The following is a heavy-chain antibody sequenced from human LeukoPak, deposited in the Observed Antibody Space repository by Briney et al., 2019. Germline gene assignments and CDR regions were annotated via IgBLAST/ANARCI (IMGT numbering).Heavy chain of an antibody. CDR2: IYSGGNT. D-gene: IGHD4-17*01. CDR3: ARRAGEYSHPYDY. CDR1: GFTVSSNS. V-gene: IGHV3-53*01. J-gene: IGHJ4*02. Sequence: GGSLRLSCTVSGFTVSSNSMSWVRQAPGKGLEWVSFIYSGGNTHYSDSVKGRFTISRGNSKNTLYLQMNSLRADDTAVYYCARRAGEYSHPYDYWGQGTLVTVSS.